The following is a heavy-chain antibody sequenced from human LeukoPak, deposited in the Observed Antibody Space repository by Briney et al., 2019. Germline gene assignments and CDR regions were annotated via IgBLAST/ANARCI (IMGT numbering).Heavy chain of an antibody. Sequence: EASVKVSCKASGYTFTDYYMHWVRQAPGRGLEWMGWINPNSGGTFSAQKFQGRITMTRDMSITTAYMELSRLTPDDTAVYYCARGRMATYSDFDYWGQGTLVTVSS. CDR2: INPNSGGT. V-gene: IGHV1-2*02. D-gene: IGHD2-21*01. CDR3: ARGRMATYSDFDY. J-gene: IGHJ4*02. CDR1: GYTFTDYY.